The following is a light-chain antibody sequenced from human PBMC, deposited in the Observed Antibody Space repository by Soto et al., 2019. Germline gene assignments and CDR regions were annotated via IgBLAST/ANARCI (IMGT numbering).Light chain of an antibody. CDR3: QQYNSYLGT. V-gene: IGKV1-5*03. Sequence: DIQMTQSPSTLSASVGDRVTITCRASQSISSWLAWYQQKPGKAPKPLIYKASSLESGVPSRFSGSGSGTEFTLTISSLQPDDFATYYCQQYNSYLGTFGQGTKVEIK. CDR2: KAS. CDR1: QSISSW. J-gene: IGKJ1*01.